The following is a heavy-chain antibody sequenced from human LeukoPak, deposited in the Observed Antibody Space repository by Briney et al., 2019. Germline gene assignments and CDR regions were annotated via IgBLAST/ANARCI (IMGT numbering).Heavy chain of an antibody. CDR3: ARLRVAGTVDAFDI. CDR2: IYPGDSDT. CDR1: GFRFTSYW. D-gene: IGHD1-14*01. J-gene: IGHJ3*02. Sequence: GESLKISCKGSGFRFTSYWIGWVRPMPGKGLEWMGIIYPGDSDTRYSPSFQGQVTISADKSISTAYLQWSSLKASDTAMYYCARLRVAGTVDAFDIWGLGTMVTVSS. V-gene: IGHV5-51*01.